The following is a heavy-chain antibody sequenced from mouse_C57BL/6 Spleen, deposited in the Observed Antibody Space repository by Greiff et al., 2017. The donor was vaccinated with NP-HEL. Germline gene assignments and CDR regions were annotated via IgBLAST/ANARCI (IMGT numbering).Heavy chain of an antibody. D-gene: IGHD2-3*01. Sequence: EVQLQQSGPVLVKPGASVKMSCKASGYTFTDYYMNWVKQSPGTSLEWIGVINPYNGGTSYNQKFKGKATLTVDKSSSTAYMELNSLTSEVSAVYCCARDGAYYFDYWGQGTTLTVSS. CDR2: INPYNGGT. CDR1: GYTFTDYY. CDR3: ARDGAYYFDY. J-gene: IGHJ2*01. V-gene: IGHV1-19*01.